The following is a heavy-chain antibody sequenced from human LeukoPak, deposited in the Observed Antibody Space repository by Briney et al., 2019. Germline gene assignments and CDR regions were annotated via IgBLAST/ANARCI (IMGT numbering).Heavy chain of an antibody. J-gene: IGHJ5*02. CDR3: ARDDWNDGNWFDP. Sequence: GGSLTLSCAASGFTFSSYEMNWVRQAPGKGLEWVSYISSSGSTIYYADSVKGRFTISRDNAKNSLYLQMNSLRAEDTAVYYCARDDWNDGNWFDPWGQGTLVTVSS. V-gene: IGHV3-48*03. CDR1: GFTFSSYE. D-gene: IGHD1-1*01. CDR2: ISSSGSTI.